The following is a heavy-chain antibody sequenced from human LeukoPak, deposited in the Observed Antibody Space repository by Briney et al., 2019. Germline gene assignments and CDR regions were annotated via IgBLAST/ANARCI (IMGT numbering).Heavy chain of an antibody. J-gene: IGHJ4*02. D-gene: IGHD3-10*01. V-gene: IGHV3-23*01. CDR2: ISGSGGTT. Sequence: GGSLRLSCAASGFTFSRNAMGWVGQAPGKGLEWVSHISGSGGTTYYADSVKGRFTISRDTSKNTLSLQMNSLRAEDTAVYYCAKIGAGTDYDFWGQGTLVTVSS. CDR1: GFTFSRNA. CDR3: AKIGAGTDYDF.